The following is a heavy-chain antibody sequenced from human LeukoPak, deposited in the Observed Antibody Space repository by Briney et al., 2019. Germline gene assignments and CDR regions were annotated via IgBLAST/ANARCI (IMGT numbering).Heavy chain of an antibody. J-gene: IGHJ4*02. CDR2: IGPAGDT. CDR1: GFTFSSYD. V-gene: IGHV3-13*01. D-gene: IGHD6-19*01. Sequence: GGSLRLSCAASGFTFSSYDTHWVRQATGKGLEWVSAIGPAGDTYYPGSVKGRFTISRENAKNSLYLQMNSLRAGDTAVYYCARAVSSGWYGDWGQGTLVTVSS. CDR3: ARAVSSGWYGD.